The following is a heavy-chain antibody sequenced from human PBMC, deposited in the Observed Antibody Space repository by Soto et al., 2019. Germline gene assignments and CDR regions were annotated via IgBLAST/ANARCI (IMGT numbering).Heavy chain of an antibody. V-gene: IGHV3-48*02. CDR2: ISSGSKTI. CDR1: GFTFSGYS. CDR3: AREDILGVRSFDY. D-gene: IGHD3-9*01. Sequence: LRLSCAASGFTFSGYSVNWVRQAPGKGLEWVSYISSGSKTIYYAESVKGRFTVSRDNARNSQYLQMNSLRDEDTAVYYCAREDILGVRSFDYWGQGTLVTVSS. J-gene: IGHJ4*02.